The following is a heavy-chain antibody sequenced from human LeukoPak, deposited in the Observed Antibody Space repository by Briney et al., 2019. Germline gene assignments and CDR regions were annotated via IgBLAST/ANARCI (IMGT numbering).Heavy chain of an antibody. J-gene: IGHJ2*01. CDR2: IIPIFGTA. Sequence: ASVKVSCKASGGTFSSYAISWVRQAPGQGLEWMGGIIPIFGTANYAQKFQGRVTITADKSTSTAYMELSSLRSEDTAVYYCARDRGSGRGYFDLWGRGTLVTVSS. CDR1: GGTFSSYA. CDR3: ARDRGSGRGYFDL. D-gene: IGHD3-10*01. V-gene: IGHV1-69*06.